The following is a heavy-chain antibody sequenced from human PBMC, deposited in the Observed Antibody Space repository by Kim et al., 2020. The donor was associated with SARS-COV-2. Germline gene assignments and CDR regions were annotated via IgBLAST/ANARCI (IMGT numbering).Heavy chain of an antibody. J-gene: IGHJ6*02. D-gene: IGHD3-10*01. CDR1: GGSFSGYY. CDR2: INHSGST. Sequence: SETLSLTCAVYGGSFSGYYWSWIRQPPGKGLEWIGEINHSGSTNYNPSLKSRVTISVDTSKNQFSLKLSSVTAADTAVYYCARGRRGITMVRGVTNYYYYGMDVWGQGTTVTVSS. V-gene: IGHV4-34*01. CDR3: ARGRRGITMVRGVTNYYYYGMDV.